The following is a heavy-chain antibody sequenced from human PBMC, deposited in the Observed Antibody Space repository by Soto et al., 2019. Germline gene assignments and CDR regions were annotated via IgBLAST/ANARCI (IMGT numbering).Heavy chain of an antibody. J-gene: IGHJ4*02. D-gene: IGHD2-15*01. CDR3: ARGHEYGGTYFGY. Sequence: QVQLVESGGGVVQPGRSLRLSCAASGFTFSSYAMHWVRQAPGKGLEWVAVISYDGSNKYYADSVKGRFTISRDNSKNTQYVQMNSPRVEDTAVYYCARGHEYGGTYFGYWGQGTLVTVSS. CDR2: ISYDGSNK. CDR1: GFTFSSYA. V-gene: IGHV3-30-3*01.